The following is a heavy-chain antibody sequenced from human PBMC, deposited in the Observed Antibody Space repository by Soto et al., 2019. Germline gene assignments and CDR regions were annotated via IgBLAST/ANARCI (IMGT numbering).Heavy chain of an antibody. V-gene: IGHV4-31*03. CDR1: GGSISSGGYY. D-gene: IGHD4-17*01. J-gene: IGHJ3*02. CDR2: LYYSGST. CDR3: ARDPDGYGDSRGRDAFDI. Sequence: QVQLQESGPGLVKPSQTLSLTCTVSGGSISSGGYYWSWIRQHPGKGLEWIGYLYYSGSTYYNPSLKGRVTISVDTSKNQFSLKLSSVTAADTAVYYCARDPDGYGDSRGRDAFDIWGQGTMVTVSS.